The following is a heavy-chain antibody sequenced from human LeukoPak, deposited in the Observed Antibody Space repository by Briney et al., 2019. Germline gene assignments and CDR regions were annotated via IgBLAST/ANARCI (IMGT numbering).Heavy chain of an antibody. CDR2: ISGSGGST. D-gene: IGHD2-15*01. Sequence: PGGSLRLSCAASGFTFSSYAMSWVRQAPGKGLEWVSAISGSGGSTYYADSVKGRFTISRDNSKNTLYLQMNSLRAEDTAVYYCAKGYLRYCSGGSCYAFDYWGQGTLVTVSS. J-gene: IGHJ4*02. V-gene: IGHV3-23*01. CDR1: GFTFSSYA. CDR3: AKGYLRYCSGGSCYAFDY.